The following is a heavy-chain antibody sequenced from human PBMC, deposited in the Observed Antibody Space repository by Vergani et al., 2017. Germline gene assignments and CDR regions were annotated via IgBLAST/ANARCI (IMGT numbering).Heavy chain of an antibody. D-gene: IGHD6-13*01. J-gene: IGHJ6*02. CDR3: AREKVWSSSWNPIVTYYYYGMDV. CDR1: GYTFTGYY. Sequence: QVQLVQSGAEVKKPGASVKVSCKASGYTFTGYYMHWVRQAPGQGLEWMGWINPNSGGTNYAQKFQGRVTMTRDTSISTAYMELSRLRSDDTAVYYCAREKVWSSSWNPIVTYYYYGMDVWGQGTTVTVSS. CDR2: INPNSGGT. V-gene: IGHV1-2*02.